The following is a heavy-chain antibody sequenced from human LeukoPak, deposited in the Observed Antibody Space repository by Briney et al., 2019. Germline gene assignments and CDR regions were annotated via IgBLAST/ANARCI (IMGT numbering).Heavy chain of an antibody. V-gene: IGHV1-46*01. CDR2: INPSGGT. Sequence: ASVKVSCKAFGYTFTSYYVHWVRQAPGQGREWMGIINPSGGTSYAQKFQGRVTMTRDTSTSTVYMELSSLRSEDTAVYYCARGTPGYSSVWGQGTLVTVSS. D-gene: IGHD6-19*01. J-gene: IGHJ1*01. CDR3: ARGTPGYSSV. CDR1: GYTFTSYY.